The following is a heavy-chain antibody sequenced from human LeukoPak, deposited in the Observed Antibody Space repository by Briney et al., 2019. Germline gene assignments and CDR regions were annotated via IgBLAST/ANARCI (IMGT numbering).Heavy chain of an antibody. CDR3: AGGVVKGAFDI. CDR2: IYYSGST. J-gene: IGHJ3*02. Sequence: KPSETLSLTCTVSGGSISSYYWSWIRQPPGKGLEWIGYIYYSGSTNYNPSLKSRVTISVDTSKNQFSLKLSSVTAADTAVYYCAGGVVKGAFDIWGQGTMVTVSS. CDR1: GGSISSYY. D-gene: IGHD3-3*01. V-gene: IGHV4-59*01.